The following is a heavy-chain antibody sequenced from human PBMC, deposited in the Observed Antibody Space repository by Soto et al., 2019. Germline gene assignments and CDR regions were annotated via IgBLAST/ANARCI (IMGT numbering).Heavy chain of an antibody. V-gene: IGHV4-34*01. CDR3: ARLCTTAGARYSYGSYYYGMDV. J-gene: IGHJ6*02. Sequence: SETLSLTCAVYGGSFSGYYWSWIRQPPGKGLEWIGEINHSGSTNYNPSLKSRVTISVDTSKNQFSLKLSSVTAADTAVYYCARLCTTAGARYSYGSYYYGMDVWGQGTTVTVSS. CDR1: GGSFSGYY. D-gene: IGHD5-18*01. CDR2: INHSGST.